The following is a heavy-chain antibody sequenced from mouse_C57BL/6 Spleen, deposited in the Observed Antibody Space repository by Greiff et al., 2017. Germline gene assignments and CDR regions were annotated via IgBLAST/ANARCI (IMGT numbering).Heavy chain of an antibody. CDR3: TRSHYDYDEGFDY. Sequence: QVQLQQSGAELVRPGASVTLSCKASGYTFTDYEMHWVKQTPVHGLEWIGAIDPETGGTAYNQKFKGKAILTADKSSSTAYMELRSLTSEDSAVYYCTRSHYDYDEGFDYWGQGTTLTVSS. D-gene: IGHD2-4*01. CDR1: GYTFTDYE. J-gene: IGHJ2*01. CDR2: IDPETGGT. V-gene: IGHV1-15*01.